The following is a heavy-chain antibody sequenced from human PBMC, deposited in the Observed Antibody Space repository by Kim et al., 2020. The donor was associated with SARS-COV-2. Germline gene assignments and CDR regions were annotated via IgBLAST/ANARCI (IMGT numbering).Heavy chain of an antibody. D-gene: IGHD6-19*01. Sequence: ADSVKGRFTISRDNAKNSLYLQMNSLRAEDTAVYYCARDKSAGLEGWFDPWGQGTLVTVSS. J-gene: IGHJ5*02. CDR3: ARDKSAGLEGWFDP. V-gene: IGHV3-21*01.